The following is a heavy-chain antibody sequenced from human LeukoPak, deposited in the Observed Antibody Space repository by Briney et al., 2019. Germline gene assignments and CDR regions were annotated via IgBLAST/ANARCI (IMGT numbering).Heavy chain of an antibody. Sequence: GGSLRLSCAASGFTFSSYGMHWVRQAPGKGLEWVAVIWYDGSNKYYADSVKGRFTISRDNSKNTLYLQMNSLRAEDTAVYYCARGKLDPMVRGVHNWFDPWGQGTLVTVSS. D-gene: IGHD3-10*01. CDR3: ARGKLDPMVRGVHNWFDP. J-gene: IGHJ5*02. V-gene: IGHV3-33*01. CDR1: GFTFSSYG. CDR2: IWYDGSNK.